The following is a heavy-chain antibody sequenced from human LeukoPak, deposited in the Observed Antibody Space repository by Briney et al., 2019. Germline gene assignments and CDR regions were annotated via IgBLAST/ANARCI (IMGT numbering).Heavy chain of an antibody. CDR2: ISSASGSI. CDR3: ARLPAYCSSISCYYDY. Sequence: GGSLRLSCAASGFTFSSYSMNWVRQAPGKGLEWVSYISSASGSIYYADSVKGRLTISRDNAKNSLFLQMNSLRAEDTAVYYCARLPAYCSSISCYYDYWGQGTLVTVSS. J-gene: IGHJ4*02. V-gene: IGHV3-48*04. CDR1: GFTFSSYS. D-gene: IGHD2-2*01.